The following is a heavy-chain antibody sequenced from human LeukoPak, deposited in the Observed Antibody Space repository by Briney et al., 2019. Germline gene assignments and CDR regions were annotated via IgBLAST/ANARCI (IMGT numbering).Heavy chain of an antibody. J-gene: IGHJ4*02. CDR2: INHSGST. V-gene: IGHV4-34*01. D-gene: IGHD6-19*01. Sequence: SETLSLTCAVYGGSFSGYYWSWIRQPPGKGLEWIGEINHSGSTNYNPSLKSRVTMSVDTSKNQFSLKLSSVTAADTAVYYCAEGSGWYDYWGQGTLVTVSS. CDR3: AEGSGWYDY. CDR1: GGSFSGYY.